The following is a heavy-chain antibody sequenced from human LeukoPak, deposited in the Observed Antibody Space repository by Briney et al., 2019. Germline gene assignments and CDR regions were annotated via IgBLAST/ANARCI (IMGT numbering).Heavy chain of an antibody. CDR3: AKGSGIAVAGYFDY. J-gene: IGHJ4*01. CDR1: GFTFEDYA. Sequence: GGSLRLSCAASGFTFEDYAIHWVRQAPGKGLEWVSLISGDGGSTYYATSVKGRFTISRDNSKNSLYLQMNSLRIEDTALYFCAKGSGIAVAGYFDYWGHGTLVTVSS. V-gene: IGHV3-43*02. D-gene: IGHD6-19*01. CDR2: ISGDGGST.